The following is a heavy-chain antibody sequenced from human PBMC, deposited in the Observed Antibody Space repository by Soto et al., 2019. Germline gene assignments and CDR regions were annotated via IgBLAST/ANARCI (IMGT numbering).Heavy chain of an antibody. Sequence: QVQLQESGPGLVKPSQTLSLTCTVSGGSISGSGYYWSWIRQHPGKGPEWIGYIYFSGSTYYNPSLKSRLSISVDPYKNQFSLNLSSVTVADTAVYFCATGGIIEARPAATDWGQGTLVTVSS. CDR2: IYFSGST. V-gene: IGHV4-31*03. J-gene: IGHJ4*02. CDR3: ATGGIIEARPAATD. D-gene: IGHD6-6*01. CDR1: GGSISGSGYY.